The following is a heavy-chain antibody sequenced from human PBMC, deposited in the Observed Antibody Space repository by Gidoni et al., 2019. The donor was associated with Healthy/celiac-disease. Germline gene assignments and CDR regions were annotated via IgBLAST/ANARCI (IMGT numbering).Heavy chain of an antibody. J-gene: IGHJ4*02. CDR2: YISST. Sequence: YISSTNYNPSLKSRVTISVDTSKNQFSLKLSSVTAADTAVYYCARGSSCCYTPFDYWGQGTLVTVSS. V-gene: IGHV4-59*09. D-gene: IGHD2-2*02. CDR3: ARGSSCCYTPFDY.